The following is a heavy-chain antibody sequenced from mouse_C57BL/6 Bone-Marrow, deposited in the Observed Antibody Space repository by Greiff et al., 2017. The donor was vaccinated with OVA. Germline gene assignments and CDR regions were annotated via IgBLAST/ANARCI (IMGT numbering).Heavy chain of an antibody. CDR3: ARSGGNYFYAMDY. Sequence: QVQLQQSGPELVKPGASVKLSCKASGYTFTSYDINWVKQRPGQGLEWIGWTYPRDGSTKYNEKFKGKATLTVDTSSSTAYMELHSLTSEDSAVYFCARSGGNYFYAMDYWGQGTSVTVSS. CDR1: GYTFTSYD. D-gene: IGHD2-1*01. V-gene: IGHV1-85*01. CDR2: TYPRDGST. J-gene: IGHJ4*01.